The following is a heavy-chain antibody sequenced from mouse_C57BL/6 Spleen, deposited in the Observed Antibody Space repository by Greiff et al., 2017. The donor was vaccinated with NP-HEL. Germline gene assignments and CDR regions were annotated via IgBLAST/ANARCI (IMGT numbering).Heavy chain of an antibody. Sequence: EVQLQQSGPELVKPGASVKISCKASGYSFTGYYMNWVKQSPEKSLEWIGEINPSTGGTTYNQKFKAKATLTVDKSSSQAYMQLKSLTSEDSAVYYCARLGGCLYYSNYEGDYWGQGTTLTVSS. D-gene: IGHD2-5*01. CDR1: GYSFTGYY. CDR2: INPSTGGT. V-gene: IGHV1-42*01. J-gene: IGHJ2*01. CDR3: ARLGGCLYYSNYEGDY.